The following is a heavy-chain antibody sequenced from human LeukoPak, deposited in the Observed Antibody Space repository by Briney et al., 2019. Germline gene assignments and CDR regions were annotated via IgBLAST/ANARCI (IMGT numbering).Heavy chain of an antibody. V-gene: IGHV4-59*08. CDR1: GGSINNYY. Sequence: SETLSLICTVSGGSINNYYWNWIRQPPGKGLEWIGYIYYNGDTAYNPSLKSRVTISADPPKNQSSLNLSSVTAADTAVYYCARRDAFDIWGQGTMVTVSS. J-gene: IGHJ3*02. CDR2: IYYNGDT. CDR3: ARRDAFDI.